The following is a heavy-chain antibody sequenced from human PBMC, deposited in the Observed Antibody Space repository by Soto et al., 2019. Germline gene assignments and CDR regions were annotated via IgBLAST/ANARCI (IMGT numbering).Heavy chain of an antibody. CDR1: GFTFSNYG. Sequence: QVQLVESGGGVVQPGRSLRLSCAASGFTFSNYGMHWVRQAPGKGLEWVAVISYDGSNRYYADSVKGRFTISRDNSKNTLYLKMNSLRAEDAAVYYCARDLWEYDFGSGYSTTSYGMDVWGQGTTVTVSS. J-gene: IGHJ6*02. D-gene: IGHD3-3*01. CDR2: ISYDGSNR. CDR3: ARDLWEYDFGSGYSTTSYGMDV. V-gene: IGHV3-30-3*01.